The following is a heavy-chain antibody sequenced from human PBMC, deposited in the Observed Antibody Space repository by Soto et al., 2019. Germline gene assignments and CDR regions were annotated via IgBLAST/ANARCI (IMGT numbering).Heavy chain of an antibody. J-gene: IGHJ4*02. V-gene: IGHV3-74*01. CDR3: ARESMWAPDY. Sequence: GGSLRLSCTASGFTFSAYWMHWVRQVPGKGLVWVSRINGDGSSTSNADPVKGRFTISRDNAKNTLYLEMNSLRAEDTAVYYCARESMWAPDYWGQGTLVTVSS. CDR2: INGDGSST. D-gene: IGHD1-26*01. CDR1: GFTFSAYW.